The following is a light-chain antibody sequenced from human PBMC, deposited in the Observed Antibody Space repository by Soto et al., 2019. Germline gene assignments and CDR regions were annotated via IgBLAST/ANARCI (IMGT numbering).Light chain of an antibody. CDR1: SSNIGAGYD. CDR3: QSYDSSLSGVV. V-gene: IGLV1-40*01. CDR2: GNS. J-gene: IGLJ2*01. Sequence: QSVLTQPPSVSGAPGQRVTISCTWSSSNIGAGYDVHWYQQLPGTAPKLLIYGNSNRPSGVPDRFSGSKSGTSASLAITGLQGEDEADYYGQSYDSSLSGVVFGGGTKLTVL.